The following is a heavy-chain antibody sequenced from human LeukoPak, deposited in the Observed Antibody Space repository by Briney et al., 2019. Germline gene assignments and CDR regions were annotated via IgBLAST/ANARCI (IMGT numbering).Heavy chain of an antibody. Sequence: SQTLSLTCTVSGGSISSGGYYWSWIRQHPGKGLEWIGYIYYSGSTYYNPSLKSRVTISVDTSKNQFSLKLSSVTAADTAVYYCARDPYSGPSYGMEVWGKGTTVTVSS. CDR2: IYYSGST. V-gene: IGHV4-31*03. CDR1: GGSISSGGYY. CDR3: ARDPYSGPSYGMEV. J-gene: IGHJ6*04. D-gene: IGHD5-12*01.